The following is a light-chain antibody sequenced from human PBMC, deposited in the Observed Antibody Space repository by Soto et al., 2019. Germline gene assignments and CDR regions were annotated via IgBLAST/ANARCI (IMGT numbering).Light chain of an antibody. CDR3: QVWDNSDDHVV. V-gene: IGLV3-21*04. CDR1: NIGSNS. J-gene: IGLJ2*01. CDR2: YDT. Sequence: SYELTQPPSVSVAPGKTARITCGGNNIGSNSVHWYQQKPGQAPVLVIYYDTDRPSGIPERFSGSNSGNTATLTISRVEAGDEADYYRQVWDNSDDHVVFGGGTKLTVL.